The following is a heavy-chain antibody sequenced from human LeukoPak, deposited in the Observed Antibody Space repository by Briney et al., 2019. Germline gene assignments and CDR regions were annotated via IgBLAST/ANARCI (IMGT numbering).Heavy chain of an antibody. CDR1: GGTFSSYA. CDR3: ARDPSGLQLDY. J-gene: IGHJ4*02. D-gene: IGHD2-21*02. CDR2: SIPIFGTA. Sequence: SVKVSCKAPGGTFSSYAISWVPQAPGQGLERRGGSIPIFGTANYAQKFQGRVTITADESTSTAYMERSSLRAEDTAVYDCARDPSGLQLDYWGQGTLVTVSS. V-gene: IGHV1-69*13.